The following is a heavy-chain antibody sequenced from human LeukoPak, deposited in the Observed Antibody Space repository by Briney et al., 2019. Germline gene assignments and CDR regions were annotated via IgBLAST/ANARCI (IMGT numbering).Heavy chain of an antibody. CDR3: ARPSSSGSYDAFDI. CDR1: GYTFPNYW. CDR2: IYPGDSDT. J-gene: IGHJ3*02. Sequence: GESLKISCQGSGYTFPNYWIAWVRQMPGKGLEWMGIIYPGDSDTRYSPSFQGQATISADKSISTAYLQWSSLKASDTAMYYCARPSSSGSYDAFDIWGQGTMVTVSS. D-gene: IGHD3-22*01. V-gene: IGHV5-51*01.